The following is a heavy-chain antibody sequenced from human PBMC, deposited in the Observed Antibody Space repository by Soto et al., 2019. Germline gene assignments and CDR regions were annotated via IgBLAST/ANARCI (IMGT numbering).Heavy chain of an antibody. CDR3: ATLCIATTLYYFDY. J-gene: IGHJ4*02. V-gene: IGHV4-59*01. D-gene: IGHD6-13*01. CDR2: VYYSGNT. CDR1: GGSLSSYY. Sequence: SETLSLTCTVSGGSLSSYYWTWIRQPPGKGLEWIGYVYYSGNTNYNPSLKSRVTISVDTSKNQFSLKLGSVTAADTAVYYCATLCIATTLYYFDYWGQGTLVTVSS.